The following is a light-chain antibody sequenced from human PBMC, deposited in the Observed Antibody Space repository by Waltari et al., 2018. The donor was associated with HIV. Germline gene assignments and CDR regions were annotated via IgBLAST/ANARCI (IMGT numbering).Light chain of an antibody. J-gene: IGKJ4*01. V-gene: IGKV3-20*01. CDR1: QSVSSSH. CDR2: GTS. CDR3: QQYGSSAPLT. Sequence: EIVLTQSPGALSLSPGERATLSCRASQSVSSSHLAWYQQRPGQAPRLLIYGTSSRATGIPDRFRGSGSGTDFTLTISRLEPEDFAVYYCQQYGSSAPLTFGGGTKVEIK.